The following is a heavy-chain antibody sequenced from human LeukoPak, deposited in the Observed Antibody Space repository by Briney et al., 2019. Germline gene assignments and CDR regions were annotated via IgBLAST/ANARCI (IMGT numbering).Heavy chain of an antibody. CDR1: GASVTDYY. Sequence: SETLSPTCTVSGASVTDYYWSWIRQSPGKGLEWISYIHHSGNSDYNPSLRSRVTTSLDTSKNQFSLNLISVTAADTAVYYCTRGHWGLQSWSQGTLVTVSS. D-gene: IGHD7-27*01. CDR3: TRGHWGLQS. CDR2: IHHSGNS. V-gene: IGHV4-59*02. J-gene: IGHJ5*02.